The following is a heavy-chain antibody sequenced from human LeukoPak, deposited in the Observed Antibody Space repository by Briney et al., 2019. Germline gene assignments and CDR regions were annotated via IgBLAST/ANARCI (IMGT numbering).Heavy chain of an antibody. Sequence: GGSLRLSCAASGFTFSNTFMSWVRQAPGKGLEWVSVIYSVSTTYYSDSVKGRFTSSRDNSKNTLYLKMNSLRAEDTAVYYCARGSGWLDYWGQGTLVTVSS. D-gene: IGHD6-19*01. CDR1: GFTFSNTF. J-gene: IGHJ4*02. CDR2: IYSVSTT. CDR3: ARGSGWLDY. V-gene: IGHV3-53*01.